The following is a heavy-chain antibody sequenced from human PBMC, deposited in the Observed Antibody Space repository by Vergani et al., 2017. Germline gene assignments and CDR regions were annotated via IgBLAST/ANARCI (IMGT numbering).Heavy chain of an antibody. CDR3: GVIMVRSPRPDNWFDS. V-gene: IGHV4-38-2*02. D-gene: IGHD3-10*01. CDR2: MFHTGEA. Sequence: QIQLQESGPGLVKPSETLSLTCSVSGYSLSRGFYWAWIRQTPEKGLEWIGGMFHTGEASNSPSLQSRVAFSMDPSKNQFSLQLTSVTAADTAVYFCGVIMVRSPRPDNWFDSWGRGTLVTVSS. CDR1: GYSLSRGFY. J-gene: IGHJ5*01.